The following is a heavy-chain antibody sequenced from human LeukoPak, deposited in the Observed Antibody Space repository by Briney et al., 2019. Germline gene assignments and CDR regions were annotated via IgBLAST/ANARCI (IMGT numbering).Heavy chain of an antibody. Sequence: GGSLRLSCAASGFTFSSYSINWVRQAPGKGLEWLSYISSSGSTISYADSVKGRFTISRDNAKNSLYLQMNSLRAEDTAVYHCAKSGSGWYHPYFDYWGQGTLVTVSS. CDR1: GFTFSSYS. V-gene: IGHV3-48*01. CDR2: ISSSGSTI. CDR3: AKSGSGWYHPYFDY. J-gene: IGHJ4*02. D-gene: IGHD6-19*01.